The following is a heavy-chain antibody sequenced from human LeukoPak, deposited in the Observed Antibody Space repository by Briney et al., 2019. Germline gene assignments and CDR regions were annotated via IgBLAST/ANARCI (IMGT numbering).Heavy chain of an antibody. CDR3: AAEWFGESYLDY. V-gene: IGHV1-2*02. CDR2: MNPNSGGT. Sequence: GASVKVSCKASGYTFTSYDIYWVRQATGQGLEWMGWMNPNSGGTNYAQKFQGRVTMTRDTSISTAYMELSRLRSDDTAVYYCAAEWFGESYLDYWGQGTLVTVSS. J-gene: IGHJ4*02. CDR1: GYTFTSYD. D-gene: IGHD3-10*01.